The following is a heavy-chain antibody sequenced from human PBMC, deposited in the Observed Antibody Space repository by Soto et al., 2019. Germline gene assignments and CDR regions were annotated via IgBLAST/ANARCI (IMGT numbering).Heavy chain of an antibody. J-gene: IGHJ4*02. CDR1: GFTFSSYA. D-gene: IGHD5-18*01. CDR2: ISYDGSNK. V-gene: IGHV3-30-3*01. Sequence: PGGSLRLSCAASGFTFSSYAMHWVRQAPCKGLEWVAVISYDGSNKYYADSVKGRFTISRDNSKNTLYLQMNSLRAEDTAVYYCARDFYVDTAMPDDYWGKGTLVTVSS. CDR3: ARDFYVDTAMPDDY.